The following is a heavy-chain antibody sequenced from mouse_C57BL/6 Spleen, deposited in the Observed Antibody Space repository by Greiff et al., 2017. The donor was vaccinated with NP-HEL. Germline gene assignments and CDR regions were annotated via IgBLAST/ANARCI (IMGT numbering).Heavy chain of an antibody. D-gene: IGHD2-13*01. V-gene: IGHV1-82*01. CDR2: IYPGDGDT. CDR1: GYAFSSSW. J-gene: IGHJ2*01. Sequence: QVQLQQSGPELVKPGASVKISCKASGYAFSSSWMNWVKQRPGKGLEWIGRIYPGDGDTNYNGKFKGKATLTADKSSSTAYMQLSSLTSDDSAVYFCARSLTIDYWGQGTTLTVSS. CDR3: ARSLTIDY.